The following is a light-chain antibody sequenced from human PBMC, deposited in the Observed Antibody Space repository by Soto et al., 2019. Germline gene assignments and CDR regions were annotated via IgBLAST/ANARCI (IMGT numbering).Light chain of an antibody. V-gene: IGKV3-20*01. CDR2: VAS. J-gene: IGKJ1*01. CDR3: QQYGSSRT. CDR1: QTVSSDY. Sequence: EIVLTQSPGTLSLSPGDRATLSCRASQTVSSDYLAWYQQKPGQAPRLLIYVASSRATGIPDRFSGSGSGTDFTLTISRLEPEDFAVYYCQQYGSSRTFGQGTKVDIK.